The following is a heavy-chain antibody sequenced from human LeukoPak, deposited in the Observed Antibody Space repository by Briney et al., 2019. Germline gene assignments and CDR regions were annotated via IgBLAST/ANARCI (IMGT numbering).Heavy chain of an antibody. D-gene: IGHD3-22*01. J-gene: IGHJ4*02. CDR3: AKESVKDSSGYYFDY. Sequence: PGGSLRLSCAASGFTFSSYGMHWVRQAPGKGLEWVAVISYDGSNKYYADSVKGRFTISRDNSKNTLYLQMNSLRAEDTAVYYCAKESVKDSSGYYFDYWGQGTLVTVSS. CDR1: GFTFSSYG. V-gene: IGHV3-30*18. CDR2: ISYDGSNK.